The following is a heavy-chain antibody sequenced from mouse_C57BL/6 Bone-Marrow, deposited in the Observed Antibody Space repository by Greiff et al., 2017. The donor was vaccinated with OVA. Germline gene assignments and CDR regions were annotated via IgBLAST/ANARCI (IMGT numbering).Heavy chain of an antibody. CDR2: IDPSDSYT. V-gene: IGHV1-69*01. D-gene: IGHD2-4*01. CDR3: ATYYDYDVGNWYFDV. J-gene: IGHJ1*03. Sequence: QVHVKQPGAELVMPGASVKLSCKASGYTFTSYWMHWVKQRPGQGLDWIGEIDPSDSYTNYNQKFKGKSTLTVDKSSSTAYMQLSSLTSEDSAVYYCATYYDYDVGNWYFDVWGTGATVTVSS. CDR1: GYTFTSYW.